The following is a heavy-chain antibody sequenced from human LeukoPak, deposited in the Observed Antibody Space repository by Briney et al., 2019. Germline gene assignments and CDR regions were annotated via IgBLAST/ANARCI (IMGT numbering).Heavy chain of an antibody. CDR2: ISYDGSNK. D-gene: IGHD3-10*01. CDR3: AKDPLLWFGELPYYYYGMDV. J-gene: IGHJ6*02. Sequence: GGSLRLSCAASGFTFSSYGVHWVRQAPGKGLEWVAVISYDGSNKYYADSVKGRFTISRDNSKNTLYLQMNSLRAEDTAVYYCAKDPLLWFGELPYYYYGMDVWGQGTTVTVSS. CDR1: GFTFSSYG. V-gene: IGHV3-30*18.